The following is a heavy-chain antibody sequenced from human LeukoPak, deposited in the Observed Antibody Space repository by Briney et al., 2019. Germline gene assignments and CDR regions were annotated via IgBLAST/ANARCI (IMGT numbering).Heavy chain of an antibody. CDR1: GGSISGSDW. CDR3: ARDLDGYNFFDL. CDR2: IYHSGST. Sequence: SETLSLTCAVSGGSISGSDWWSWVRQPPGKGLEWIGEIYHSGSTNYNPSLKSRVTISVDKSKNQFSLKLSSVTAADTAVYYCARDLDGYNFFDLWGRGTLVTVSS. D-gene: IGHD5-24*01. V-gene: IGHV4-4*02. J-gene: IGHJ2*01.